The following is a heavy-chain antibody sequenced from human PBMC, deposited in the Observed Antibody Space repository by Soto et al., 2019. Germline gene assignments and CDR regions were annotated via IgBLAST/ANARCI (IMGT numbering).Heavy chain of an antibody. CDR3: ARGITLPTPLDY. Sequence: CKAFGYTFTSYAMHWVGQAPGQRLEWMGWINAGNGNTKYSQKFQGRVTITRDTSASTAYMELSSLRSEDTAVYYCARGITLPTPLDYWGQGTLVTVSS. CDR2: INAGNGNT. V-gene: IGHV1-3*01. J-gene: IGHJ4*02. CDR1: GYTFTSYA. D-gene: IGHD1-20*01.